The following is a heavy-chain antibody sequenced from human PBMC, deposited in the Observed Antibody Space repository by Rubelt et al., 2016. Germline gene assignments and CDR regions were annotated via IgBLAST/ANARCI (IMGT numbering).Heavy chain of an antibody. CDR3: AATYSSSSSVDY. CDR1: GFTFSSYA. V-gene: IGHV3-23*04. Sequence: EVHLVESGGGLVQPGGSLRLSCAASGFTFSSYAMSWVRQAPGKGLEWVSAISGSGGSTYYAGSVKGRFPIPRDNSKKTLYLQMNSLRAEETAVYYCAATYSSSSSVDYWGQGTLVTVSS. CDR2: ISGSGGST. J-gene: IGHJ4*02. D-gene: IGHD6-6*01.